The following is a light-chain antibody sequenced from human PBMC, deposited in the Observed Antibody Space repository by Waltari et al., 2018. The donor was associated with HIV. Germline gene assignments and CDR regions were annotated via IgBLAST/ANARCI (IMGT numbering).Light chain of an antibody. V-gene: IGKV3-15*01. CDR1: QSISNN. CDR3: QQYDNWPPR. Sequence: EIVMTQSPASLSMSPGGSATLSCRASQSISNNLAWYHQKPGQAPRLLIYGASTRATGSPARFSGSGSGTEFTLTIRSLQPEDFALYYCQQYDNWPPRFGQGTKVEIK. J-gene: IGKJ1*01. CDR2: GAS.